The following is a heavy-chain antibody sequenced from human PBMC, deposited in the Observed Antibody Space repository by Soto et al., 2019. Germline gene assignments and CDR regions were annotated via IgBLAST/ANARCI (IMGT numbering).Heavy chain of an antibody. CDR2: IYWDDSK. CDR3: AHKGPEDWPLDY. CDR1: GFSLSTSGVG. J-gene: IGHJ4*02. V-gene: IGHV2-5*02. Sequence: GLALVRPTQTLTLTCAFSGFSLSTSGVGVGWIRQPPGKALEWLAVIYWDDSKHYSPSLRSRLTITKDTSKNQVVLTMTNMHPMDTGTYYCAHKGPEDWPLDYWGQGTLVTVSS. D-gene: IGHD3-9*01.